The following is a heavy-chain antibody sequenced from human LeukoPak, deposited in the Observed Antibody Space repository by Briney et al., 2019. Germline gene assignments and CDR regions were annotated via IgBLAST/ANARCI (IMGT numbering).Heavy chain of an antibody. Sequence: ASVKVSCKASGYTFTSYGISWVRQAPGQGLEWMGWISAYNGNTNYAQKLQGRVTMTTDTPTSTAYMELRSLRSDDTAVYYCARGRQDYYDSHSDDAFDIWGQGTMVTVSS. V-gene: IGHV1-18*01. D-gene: IGHD3-22*01. CDR3: ARGRQDYYDSHSDDAFDI. J-gene: IGHJ3*02. CDR2: ISAYNGNT. CDR1: GYTFTSYG.